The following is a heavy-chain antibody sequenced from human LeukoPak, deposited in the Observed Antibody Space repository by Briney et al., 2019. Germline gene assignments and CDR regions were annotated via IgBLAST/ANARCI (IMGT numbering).Heavy chain of an antibody. V-gene: IGHV4-34*01. CDR2: INHSGST. CDR1: GGSFSSYY. D-gene: IGHD3-3*01. CDR3: ARDFRGSVDAFDI. Sequence: SETLSLTCAVYGGSFSSYYWSWIRQPPGKGLEWIGEINHSGSTNYNPSLKSRVTISVDTSKNQFSLKLSSVTAADTAVYYCARDFRGSVDAFDIWGQGTMVAVSS. J-gene: IGHJ3*02.